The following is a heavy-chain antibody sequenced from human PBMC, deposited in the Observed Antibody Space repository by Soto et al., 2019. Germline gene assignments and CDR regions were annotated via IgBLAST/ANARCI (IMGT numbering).Heavy chain of an antibody. CDR3: ARGPPFGMTTSSYYYYYMDV. J-gene: IGHJ6*03. CDR1: GYSFTSYW. D-gene: IGHD4-4*01. V-gene: IGHV5-51*01. Sequence: GESLKISCKGSGYSFTSYWIGWVRQMPGKGLEWMGIIYPGDSDTRYSPSFQGQVTISADKSISTAYLQWSSLKASDTAMYYCARGPPFGMTTSSYYYYYMDVWGKGTTVTVSS. CDR2: IYPGDSDT.